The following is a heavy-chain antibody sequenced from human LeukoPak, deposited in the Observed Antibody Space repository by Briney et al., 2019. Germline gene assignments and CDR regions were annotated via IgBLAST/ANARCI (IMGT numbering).Heavy chain of an antibody. CDR2: IYYSGST. CDR1: GGSISSSSYY. D-gene: IGHD2/OR15-2a*01. V-gene: IGHV4-39*07. J-gene: IGHJ5*02. Sequence: SETLSLTCSVSGGSISSSSYYWGWIRQPPGKGLEWIGSIYYSGSTYYNPSLKSRVTISVDTSKNQFSLKLSSVTAADTAVYYCARDGLVREYNWFDPWGQGTLVTVSS. CDR3: ARDGLVREYNWFDP.